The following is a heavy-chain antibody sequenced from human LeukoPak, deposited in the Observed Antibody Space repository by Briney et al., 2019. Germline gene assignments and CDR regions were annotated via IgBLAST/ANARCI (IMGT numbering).Heavy chain of an antibody. J-gene: IGHJ4*02. V-gene: IGHV3-23*01. CDR2: ISGSGGST. CDR3: AKPRHYDSRGEHY. D-gene: IGHD3-22*01. CDR1: GFTFSSYA. Sequence: GGSLRLSCAASGFTFSSYAMSWVRQAPGKGLEWVSAISGSGGSTYYADSVKGGFTISRDNSKNTLYLQMNSLRAEDTAVYYCAKPRHYDSRGEHYWGQGTLVTVSS.